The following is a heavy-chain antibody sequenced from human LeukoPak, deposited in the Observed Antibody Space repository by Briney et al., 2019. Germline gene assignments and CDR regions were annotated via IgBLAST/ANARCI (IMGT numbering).Heavy chain of an antibody. CDR1: GFTFSSYW. CDR2: IKQDGSEK. Sequence: PGGSLRVSCAASGFTFSSYWMSWVRQAPGKGLEWVANIKQDGSEKYYVDSVQGRFTISRDNAKNSLYLQMNSLRTEDTALYYCAKGGEWELLSLYDLDYWGQGTLVTVSS. J-gene: IGHJ4*02. CDR3: AKGGEWELLSLYDLDY. D-gene: IGHD1-26*01. V-gene: IGHV3-7*03.